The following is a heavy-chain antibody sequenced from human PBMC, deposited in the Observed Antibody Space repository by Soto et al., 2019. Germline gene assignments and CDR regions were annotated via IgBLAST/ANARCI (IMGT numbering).Heavy chain of an antibody. V-gene: IGHV3-53*04. CDR2: ILRNGDT. CDR3: ARWWLGDYFDH. CDR1: GVSVSSDY. J-gene: IGHJ4*02. Sequence: EVQLVESGGGLVQPGGSLRLSCAASGVSVSSDYMAWVRQAPGKGLEWVSYILRNGDTNSVDSVKGRFTTSRHNSRNTIYLQMDSLRPEDTAVYYCARWWLGDYFDHWGQGTLVTVSP. D-gene: IGHD2-15*01.